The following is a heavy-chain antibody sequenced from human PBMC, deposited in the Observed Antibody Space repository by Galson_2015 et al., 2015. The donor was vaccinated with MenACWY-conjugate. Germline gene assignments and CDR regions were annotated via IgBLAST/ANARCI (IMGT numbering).Heavy chain of an antibody. Sequence: QSGAEVKKPGESLRISCKGSGYSFTSYWISWVRQMPGKGLEWMGRIDPSDSYTNYSPSFQGHVTISADKSISNAYLQWSSLKASDTAMYYCARGTGNYYDSSGYPSSSDAFEIWGQGTMVTVSS. CDR2: IDPSDSYT. CDR1: GYSFTSYW. CDR3: ARGTGNYYDSSGYPSSSDAFEI. D-gene: IGHD3-22*01. J-gene: IGHJ3*02. V-gene: IGHV5-10-1*01.